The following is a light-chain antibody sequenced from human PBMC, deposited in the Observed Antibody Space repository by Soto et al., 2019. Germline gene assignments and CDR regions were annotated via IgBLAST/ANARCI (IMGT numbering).Light chain of an antibody. CDR1: SSNIGSNT. J-gene: IGLJ3*02. V-gene: IGLV1-44*01. Sequence: QSVLTQPPSASATPGQRVTISCSGSSSNIGSNTVNWYQQLPGTAPKLLIYKSNQRPSGVPDRFSGSKSGTSASLAISGLQSEDEADYYCQSYDNRFTVSVFGGGTKLT. CDR3: QSYDNRFTVSV. CDR2: KSN.